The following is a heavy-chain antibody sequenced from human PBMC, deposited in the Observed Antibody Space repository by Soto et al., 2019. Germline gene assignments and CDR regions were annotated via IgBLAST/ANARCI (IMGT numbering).Heavy chain of an antibody. Sequence: PSETLSLTCTLSGGSISSGGYYWTWIRQHPGKGLEWIGYNYYSGITYYNPSLKSRVTISLDTSKNQFSLKLSSVTAADTAVYYCARGSSIAGLYYGMDVWGQGTTVTVSS. CDR3: ARGSSIAGLYYGMDV. CDR2: NYYSGIT. J-gene: IGHJ6*02. D-gene: IGHD6-6*01. V-gene: IGHV4-31*03. CDR1: GGSISSGGYY.